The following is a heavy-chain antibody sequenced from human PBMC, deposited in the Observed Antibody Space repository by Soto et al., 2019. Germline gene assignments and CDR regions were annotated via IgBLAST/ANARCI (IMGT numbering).Heavy chain of an antibody. D-gene: IGHD3-22*01. CDR1: GGSISSYY. J-gene: IGHJ4*02. Sequence: SETLSLTCTVSGGSISSYYWSWIRQPPGKGLEWIGYIYYSGSTNYNPSLKSRVTISVDTSKNQFSLKLSSVTAADTAVYYCARRGYYDSSGYSLWGQGTLVTVSS. CDR2: IYYSGST. V-gene: IGHV4-59*08. CDR3: ARRGYYDSSGYSL.